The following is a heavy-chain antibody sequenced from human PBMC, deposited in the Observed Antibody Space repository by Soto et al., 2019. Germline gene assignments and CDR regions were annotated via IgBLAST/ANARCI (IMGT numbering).Heavy chain of an antibody. D-gene: IGHD5-12*01. J-gene: IGHJ6*03. CDR3: ARGAATRYYYYYYMDV. CDR2: TWYDGSNK. Sequence: GGSLRLSCAASGFTFSSYGMHWVRQAPGKGLEWVAVTWYDGSNKYYADSVKGRFTISRDNSKNTLYLQMNSLRAEDTAVYYCARGAATRYYYYYYMDVWDKGTTVTVSS. CDR1: GFTFSSYG. V-gene: IGHV3-33*01.